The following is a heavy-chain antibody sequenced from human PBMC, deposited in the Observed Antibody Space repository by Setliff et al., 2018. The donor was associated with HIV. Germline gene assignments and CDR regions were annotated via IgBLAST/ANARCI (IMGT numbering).Heavy chain of an antibody. CDR3: ARGGSYDTFDY. CDR2: FHHSGST. CDR1: GYSINTAYY. Sequence: SETLSLTCSVSGYSINTAYYWGWIRQSPGKGLEWIGGFHHSGSTHYNPSLKSRVTISGQTSNNQFSLQLTSVTAADTAVYYCARGGSYDTFDYWGQGTLVTVSS. J-gene: IGHJ4*02. D-gene: IGHD3-22*01. V-gene: IGHV4-38-2*02.